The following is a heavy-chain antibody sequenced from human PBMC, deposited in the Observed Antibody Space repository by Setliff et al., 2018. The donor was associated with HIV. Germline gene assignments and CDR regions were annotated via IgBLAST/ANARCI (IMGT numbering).Heavy chain of an antibody. J-gene: IGHJ2*01. D-gene: IGHD1-26*01. CDR1: GVTLSQYD. Sequence: GGSLRLSCEASGVTLSQYDMNWVRQAPGKGLEWLSYISNTAGGGSTFYADSVKGRFTISRDNADNSLFLQMNSLNADDTAVYYCARDPDTTSKVELWGRGTLVTVS. V-gene: IGHV3-11*01. CDR2: ISNTAGGGST. CDR3: ARDPDTTSKVEL.